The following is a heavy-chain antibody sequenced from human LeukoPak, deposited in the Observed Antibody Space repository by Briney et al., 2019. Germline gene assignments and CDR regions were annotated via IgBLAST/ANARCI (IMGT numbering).Heavy chain of an antibody. D-gene: IGHD5-12*01. CDR3: AREGYSGYVFVS. J-gene: IGHJ5*02. Sequence: ASVKVSCKASGYTFTSYYMHWVRQAPGQGLEWMGIIKPSGGSTTYAQKFQGRVTMTRDTSTSTVYMELSSLRSDDTAVYYCAREGYSGYVFVSWGQGTLVTVSS. CDR1: GYTFTSYY. CDR2: IKPSGGST. V-gene: IGHV1-46*01.